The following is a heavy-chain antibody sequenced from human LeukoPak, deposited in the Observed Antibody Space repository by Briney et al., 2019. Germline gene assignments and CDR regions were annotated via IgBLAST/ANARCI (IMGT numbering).Heavy chain of an antibody. V-gene: IGHV3-66*01. J-gene: IGHJ4*02. CDR1: GLTVINTY. CDR2: IYTDGTT. Sequence: GGSLRLSCAASGLTVINTYMSWVRQAPGKGLEWVSLIYTDGTTFYADSVKGRFTISRDNSKSALYLQMNSLRAEDTAVYYCARDQYCSGGSCYSDYWGQGTLVTVSS. CDR3: ARDQYCSGGSCYSDY. D-gene: IGHD2-15*01.